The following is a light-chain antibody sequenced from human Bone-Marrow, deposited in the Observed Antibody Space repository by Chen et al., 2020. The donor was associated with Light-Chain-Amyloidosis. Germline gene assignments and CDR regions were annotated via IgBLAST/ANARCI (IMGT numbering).Light chain of an antibody. CDR1: NSDVVRYDY. CDR3: CSYAGDSWV. Sequence: QSARTQPPPASGSPGQSVTIPCTGPNSDVVRYDYVSWYQQPPGKAPTFLIYEVIKRSSGVPDRFAGSKSGNTASLTVSGLQAEDEADYYCCSYAGDSWVFGGGTKLTVL. CDR2: EVI. J-gene: IGLJ3*02. V-gene: IGLV2-8*01.